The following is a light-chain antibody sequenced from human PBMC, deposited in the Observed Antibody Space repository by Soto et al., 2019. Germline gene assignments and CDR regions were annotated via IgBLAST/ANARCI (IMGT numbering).Light chain of an antibody. CDR2: GAS. J-gene: IGKJ1*01. V-gene: IGKV3-20*01. Sequence: EIVLTQSPAALSFSTGGRSSRSRRSPRSVRSSLAWYQQKPGQAPRVLIYGASSRATGIPDRFSGSGSGTDFTLTISRLEPEDFAVYYCQQYGSSPPWTFGQGTKVDIK. CDR3: QQYGSSPPWT. CDR1: RSVRSS.